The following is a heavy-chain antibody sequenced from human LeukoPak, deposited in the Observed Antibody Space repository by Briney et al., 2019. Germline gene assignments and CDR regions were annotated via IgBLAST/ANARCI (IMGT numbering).Heavy chain of an antibody. V-gene: IGHV1-18*01. J-gene: IGHJ4*02. Sequence: ASVKVSCKTSGYTFTNYGLSWVRQAPGQGLEWMGWISAYNGTTDYAQNLQGRVTLTTDTSTTTAYMELRSLGSDDTAVYYCARDQSLVAYSSTWFDYWGQGTPVTLSS. CDR1: GYTFTNYG. CDR2: ISAYNGTT. CDR3: ARDQSLVAYSSTWFDY. D-gene: IGHD6-13*01.